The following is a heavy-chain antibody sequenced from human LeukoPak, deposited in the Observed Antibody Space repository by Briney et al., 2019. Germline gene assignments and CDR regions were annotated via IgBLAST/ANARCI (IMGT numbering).Heavy chain of an antibody. D-gene: IGHD2-2*01. CDR3: AGGEEIVVVPAAREYYFDY. V-gene: IGHV1-2*02. CDR1: GYTFTGYY. J-gene: IGHJ4*02. Sequence: GASVKVSCKASGYTFTGYYMHWVRQAPGQGLEWMGWINSNSGGTNYAQKFQGRVTMTRDTSISTAYMELSRLRSDDTAVYYCAGGEEIVVVPAAREYYFDYWGQGTLVTVSS. CDR2: INSNSGGT.